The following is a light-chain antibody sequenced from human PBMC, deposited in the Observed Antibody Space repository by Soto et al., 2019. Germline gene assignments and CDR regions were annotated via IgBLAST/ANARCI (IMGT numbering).Light chain of an antibody. Sequence: QSVLTQPPSVSAAPGQKVTISCSGSSSNIGNNYVSWYQQLPGTAPKLLIYDNNKRPSGIPDRFSGSKSGTSATLGITGLQTGDKADYYCGTWDSSLCAVVFGGGTKLTVL. CDR1: SSNIGNNY. CDR2: DNN. CDR3: GTWDSSLCAVV. V-gene: IGLV1-51*01. J-gene: IGLJ2*01.